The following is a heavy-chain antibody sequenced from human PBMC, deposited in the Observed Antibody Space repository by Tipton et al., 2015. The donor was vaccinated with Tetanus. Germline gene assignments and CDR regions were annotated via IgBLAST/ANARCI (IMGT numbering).Heavy chain of an antibody. V-gene: IGHV4-61*01. J-gene: IGHJ4*02. CDR1: GDSVRSGSYY. CDR2: IDYSGST. CDR3: ASYNIPYYFDY. Sequence: TLYLTCTVSGDSVRSGSYYWSWIRQPPGKELEWIGYIDYSGSTNYNPSLKSRLIISADTSKNQFSLRLSSVTAADTAVYYCASYNIPYYFDYWGRGTLVTVSS. D-gene: IGHD2-2*02.